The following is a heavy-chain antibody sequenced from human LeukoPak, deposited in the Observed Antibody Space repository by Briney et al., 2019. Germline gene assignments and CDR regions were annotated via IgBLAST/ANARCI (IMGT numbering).Heavy chain of an antibody. CDR2: ISGSGGTT. CDR3: AKIYSQYFDY. Sequence: GGSLRLSCAASGFTFSNYAMSWVRQAPGKGLEWVSTISGSGGTTYYADSVKGRFTISRDNSKNTLFLQMNSLRAEDTAVYYCAKIYSQYFDYWGQGTLVTVSS. V-gene: IGHV3-23*01. D-gene: IGHD5-18*01. CDR1: GFTFSNYA. J-gene: IGHJ4*02.